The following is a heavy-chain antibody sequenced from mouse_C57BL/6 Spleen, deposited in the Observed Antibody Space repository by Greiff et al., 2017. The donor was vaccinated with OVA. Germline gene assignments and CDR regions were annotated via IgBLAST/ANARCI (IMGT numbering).Heavy chain of an antibody. CDR2: IWWDDDK. J-gene: IGHJ4*01. CDR1: GFSLSTFGMG. Sequence: QVTLKESGPGILQPSQTLSLTCSFSGFSLSTFGMGVGWIRQPSGKGLEWLAHIWWDDDKYYNPALKSRLTISKDTSKNQVVLKIANVDTADTATYYCARIYYDYEGYAMDYWGQGTSVTVSS. D-gene: IGHD2-4*01. CDR3: ARIYYDYEGYAMDY. V-gene: IGHV8-8*01.